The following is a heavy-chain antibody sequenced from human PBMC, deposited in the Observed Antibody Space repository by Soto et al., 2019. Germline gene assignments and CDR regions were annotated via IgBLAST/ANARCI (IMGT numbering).Heavy chain of an antibody. CDR2: ISTGTGNT. J-gene: IGHJ6*02. Sequence: QVQLVQSGAEVKKPGASVKVSCKASGYTFTSYAMHWVRQAPGQRLEWMGWISTGTGNTKYSQKFQGRVTITRDTSASTAYMELSILKSEDTAMYYCARDLYCSSTSCYPDGMDVWGQGTTVTVSS. V-gene: IGHV1-3*04. CDR3: ARDLYCSSTSCYPDGMDV. D-gene: IGHD2-2*01. CDR1: GYTFTSYA.